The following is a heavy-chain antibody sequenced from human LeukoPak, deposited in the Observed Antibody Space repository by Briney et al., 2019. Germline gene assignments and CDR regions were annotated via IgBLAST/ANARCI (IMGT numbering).Heavy chain of an antibody. CDR1: GGTFSSYA. CDR3: SFRDGYRDY. D-gene: IGHD5-24*01. Sequence: SVKVSCKASGGTFSSYAISWVRQAPGQGLEWMGGFIPIFGAANYAQKFQGRVTINTDESPSTAYMELSSLRSEDTAVYYPSFRDGYRDYWGQGTLVTVSS. CDR2: FIPIFGAA. V-gene: IGHV1-69*05. J-gene: IGHJ4*02.